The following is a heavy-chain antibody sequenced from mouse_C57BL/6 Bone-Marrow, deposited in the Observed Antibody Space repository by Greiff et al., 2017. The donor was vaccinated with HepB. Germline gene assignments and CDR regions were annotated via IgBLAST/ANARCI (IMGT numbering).Heavy chain of an antibody. J-gene: IGHJ1*03. CDR1: GFTFSDFY. Sequence: EVNVVESGGGLVQSGRSLRLSCATSGFTFSDFYMEWVRQAPGKGLEWIAASRNKANDYTTEYSASVKGRFIVSRDTSQSILYLQMHALRAEDTAIYYSAKDYYSSSLWYFDVWGTGTTVTASS. CDR2: SRNKANDYTT. CDR3: AKDYYSSSLWYFDV. V-gene: IGHV7-1*01. D-gene: IGHD1-1*01.